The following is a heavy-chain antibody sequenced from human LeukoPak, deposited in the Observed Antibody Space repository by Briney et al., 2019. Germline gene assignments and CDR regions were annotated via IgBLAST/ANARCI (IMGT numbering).Heavy chain of an antibody. J-gene: IGHJ3*02. CDR3: ARVGDGAFDI. V-gene: IGHV4-59*01. CDR1: GDSISSYY. D-gene: IGHD3-16*01. Sequence: PSETLSLTCTVSGDSISSYYWSWIRQPPGKGLEWIGYIYFTGNTNYNPSLKSRVTISVDTSENQFSLRLTSVPAADTAVYYCARVGDGAFDIWGQGTMVTVSS. CDR2: IYFTGNT.